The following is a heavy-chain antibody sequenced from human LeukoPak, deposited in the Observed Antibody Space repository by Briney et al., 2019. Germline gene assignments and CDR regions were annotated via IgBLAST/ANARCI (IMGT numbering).Heavy chain of an antibody. Sequence: GGSLRLSCVGPGVIVRSNYMTWVRQAPGKGLEWVSYISSSSSTIYYADSVKGRFTISRDNAKNSLYLQMNSLRAEDTAVYYCARGQGYYGSGTDAFDIWGQGTMVTVSS. CDR2: ISSSSSTI. D-gene: IGHD3-10*01. CDR1: GVIVRSNY. V-gene: IGHV3-48*01. J-gene: IGHJ3*02. CDR3: ARGQGYYGSGTDAFDI.